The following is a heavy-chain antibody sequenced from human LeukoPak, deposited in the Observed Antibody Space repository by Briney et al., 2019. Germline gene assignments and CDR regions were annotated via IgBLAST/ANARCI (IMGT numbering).Heavy chain of an antibody. J-gene: IGHJ4*02. V-gene: IGHV3-48*03. D-gene: IGHD6-13*01. CDR1: GFTFSSYE. Sequence: GGSLRLSCAASGFTFSSYEMNWVRQAPGKGLEWISYITGSGDTIYYADSVKGRFTISRDNAKNSLYLQMNSLRAEDTAVHYCAREGIAAAGIDYWGQGTLVTVSS. CDR2: ITGSGDTI. CDR3: AREGIAAAGIDY.